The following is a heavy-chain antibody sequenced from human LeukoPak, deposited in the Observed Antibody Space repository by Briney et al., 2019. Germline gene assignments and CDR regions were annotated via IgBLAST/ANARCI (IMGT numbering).Heavy chain of an antibody. CDR1: GFSFNNAW. V-gene: IGHV3-15*01. J-gene: IGHJ4*02. CDR2: IKRKSDGETT. Sequence: GGSLRLSCAASGFSFNNAWMSWVRQAPGKGLECVGRIKRKSDGETTDYAAPVKGRFTISRDDSKNTLYLQMNSLQAEDTAVYYCTAGLGKTDSDSWGQGTLVTVSS. CDR3: TAGLGKTDSDS. D-gene: IGHD3-9*01.